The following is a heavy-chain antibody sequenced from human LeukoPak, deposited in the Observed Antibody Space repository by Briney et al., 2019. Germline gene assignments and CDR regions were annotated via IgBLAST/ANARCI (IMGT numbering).Heavy chain of an antibody. CDR1: GYTFTSYG. Sequence: ASVKVSCKASGYTFTSYGISWVRQAPGQGLEWMGWISAYNGNTNYAQKLQGRVTMTTDTSTSTAYMELRSLRSDDTAVYYCARMASLRIAARRGLDPWGQGTTVTVSS. D-gene: IGHD6-6*01. CDR2: ISAYNGNT. J-gene: IGHJ6*02. CDR3: ARMASLRIAARRGLDP. V-gene: IGHV1-18*01.